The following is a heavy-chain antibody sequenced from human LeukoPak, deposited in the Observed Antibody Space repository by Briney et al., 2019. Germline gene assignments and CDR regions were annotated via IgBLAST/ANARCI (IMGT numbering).Heavy chain of an antibody. CDR2: ISYDGSNK. V-gene: IGHV3-30-3*01. CDR3: ARDDGSGSYHFDY. CDR1: GFTFSSYA. Sequence: PGGSLRLSCAASGFTFSSYAMHWVRQAPGKGLEWVSVISYDGSNKYYADSVKGRFTISRDNSKNTLYLQMNSLRAEDTAVYYCARDDGSGSYHFDYWGQGTLVTVSS. D-gene: IGHD3-10*01. J-gene: IGHJ4*02.